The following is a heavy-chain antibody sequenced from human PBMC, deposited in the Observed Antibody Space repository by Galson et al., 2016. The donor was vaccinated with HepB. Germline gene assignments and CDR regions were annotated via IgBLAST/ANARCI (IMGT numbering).Heavy chain of an antibody. CDR1: GFTFGHYT. Sequence: SLRLSCAPSGFTFGHYTMHWVRQASGKGLEWVAVTSRDGSSKYYADSVQGRFTISRDNSKNTLYLQMNSLRSEDAAVYYCVRAEGLHYGTLYYYGLDVWGQGTTVTVSS. CDR3: VRAEGLHYGTLYYYGLDV. J-gene: IGHJ6*02. V-gene: IGHV3-30-3*01. D-gene: IGHD3-10*01. CDR2: TSRDGSSK.